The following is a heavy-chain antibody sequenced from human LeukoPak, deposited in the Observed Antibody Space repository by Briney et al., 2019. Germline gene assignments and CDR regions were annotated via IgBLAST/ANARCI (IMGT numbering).Heavy chain of an antibody. V-gene: IGHV3-30*03. CDR3: VGWNDERWVDY. D-gene: IGHD1-1*01. CDR2: ISYDGSNK. CDR1: GFTFSSYG. Sequence: GGSLRLSCAASGFTFSSYGMHWVRQAPGKGLEWVAVISYDGSNKYYADSVKGRFTISRDNSKNTLYLQMNSLRAEDTAVYYCVGWNDERWVDYWGQGTLVTVSS. J-gene: IGHJ4*02.